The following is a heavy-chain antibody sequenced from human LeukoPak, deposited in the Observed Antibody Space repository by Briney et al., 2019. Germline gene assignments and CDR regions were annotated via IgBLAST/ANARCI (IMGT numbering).Heavy chain of an antibody. D-gene: IGHD1-26*01. V-gene: IGHV3-11*04. CDR3: AREERRSYYFDY. CDR1: GFTISDYY. J-gene: IGHJ4*02. Sequence: GGSLRLSCAASGFTISDYYMSWIREAPGKGLEWVSYISPDSNTKRYADSVKGRFTISRDNAKNSLYLQMNSLRAEDTAVYYCAREERRSYYFDYWGQGIRVTVSS. CDR2: ISPDSNTK.